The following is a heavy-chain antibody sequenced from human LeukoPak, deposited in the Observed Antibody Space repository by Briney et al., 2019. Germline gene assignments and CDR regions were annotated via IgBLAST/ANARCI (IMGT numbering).Heavy chain of an antibody. J-gene: IGHJ3*02. Sequence: PSETLSLTCTVSGGSISSGDYYWSWIRQPPGKGLEWIGYIYYSGSTNYNPSLKSRVTISVDTSKNQFSLKLSSVTAADTAVYYCARSQVNYHPFDIWGQGTMVTVSS. D-gene: IGHD1-7*01. CDR2: IYYSGST. CDR1: GGSISSGDYY. CDR3: ARSQVNYHPFDI. V-gene: IGHV4-61*08.